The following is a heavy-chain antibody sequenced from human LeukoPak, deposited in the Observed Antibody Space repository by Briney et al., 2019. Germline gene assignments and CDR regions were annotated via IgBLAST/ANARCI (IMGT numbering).Heavy chain of an antibody. CDR1: GGSIRSYY. Sequence: SETLSLTCTVSGGSIRSYYWSWIRQPPGKGLEWIGYIYYSGSTNYNPSLKSRVTMSVDTSKNQFSLKLSSVTAADTAVYYCARRLGGTSTGFDYWGQGTLVTVSS. J-gene: IGHJ4*02. CDR2: IYYSGST. D-gene: IGHD2-2*01. V-gene: IGHV4-59*01. CDR3: ARRLGGTSTGFDY.